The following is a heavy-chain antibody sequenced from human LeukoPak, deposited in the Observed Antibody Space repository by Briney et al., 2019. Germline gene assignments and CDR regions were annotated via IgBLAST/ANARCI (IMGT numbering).Heavy chain of an antibody. CDR3: ARYYYDSSGSSFDY. D-gene: IGHD3-22*01. Sequence: ASVKVSCKASGYTFTGYYMHWVRQAPGQGLEWMGWINPNSGGTNYAQKFQGRVTMTRDTSISTAYMELSRLRSDDTAVYYCARYYYDSSGSSFDYWGQGTLVTVSS. V-gene: IGHV1-2*02. J-gene: IGHJ4*02. CDR2: INPNSGGT. CDR1: GYTFTGYY.